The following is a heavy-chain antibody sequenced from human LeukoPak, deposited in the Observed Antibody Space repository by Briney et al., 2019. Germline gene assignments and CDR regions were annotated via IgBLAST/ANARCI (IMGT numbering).Heavy chain of an antibody. Sequence: GGSLRLSCAASGFTFSSYNINWVRQAPGKGLEWISYVSSSSTTIYYAGSVKGRFTISRDNAKNSLYLQMNSLRAEDTAVYYCARSGRGIGTYCDYWGQGTLVTVSS. V-gene: IGHV3-48*01. CDR3: ARSGRGIGTYCDY. CDR2: VSSSSTTI. D-gene: IGHD3-10*01. J-gene: IGHJ4*02. CDR1: GFTFSSYN.